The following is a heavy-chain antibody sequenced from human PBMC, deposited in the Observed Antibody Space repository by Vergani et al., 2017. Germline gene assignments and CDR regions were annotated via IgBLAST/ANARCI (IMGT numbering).Heavy chain of an antibody. D-gene: IGHD5-18*01. J-gene: IGHJ4*02. CDR3: SRGRGYSFGDSYY. Sequence: EVQLVESGGGLVPPGRSLRLSCAASGFSFGDYAMTWVRQAPGKGLEWVAFIRNKAYGGTTEYAASVKGRFTISRDDSKRLAYLQLSGLKTEDTAVYFCSRGRGYSFGDSYYWGQGTLVTVSS. CDR1: GFSFGDYA. V-gene: IGHV3-49*04. CDR2: IRNKAYGGTT.